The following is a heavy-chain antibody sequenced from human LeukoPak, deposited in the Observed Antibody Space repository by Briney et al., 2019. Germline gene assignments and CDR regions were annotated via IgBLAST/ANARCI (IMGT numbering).Heavy chain of an antibody. CDR3: AKKLPDDSSYFDF. CDR1: GLTFSNYD. CDR2: IGSGGYR. J-gene: IGHJ4*02. Sequence: PGGSLRLSCIASGLTFSNYDTTWVRQAPGQGLEYVSSIGSGGYRFYGGYVKGRFSISRDNSKNTVYLQMNSLRGEDTAIYFCAKKLPDDSSYFDFWGQGILVTVSS. V-gene: IGHV3-23*01. D-gene: IGHD6-6*01.